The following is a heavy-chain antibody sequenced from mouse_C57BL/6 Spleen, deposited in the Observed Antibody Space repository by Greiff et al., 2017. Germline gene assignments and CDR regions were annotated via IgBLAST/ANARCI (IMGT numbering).Heavy chain of an antibody. Sequence: QLQQSGAELVRPGASVTLSCKASGYTFTDYEMHWVKQTPVHGLEWIGAIDPETGGTAYNQKFKGKAILTADKSSSTAYMELRSLTSEDSAVYYCTRKGYSAWFAYWGQGTLVTVSA. V-gene: IGHV1-15*01. CDR3: TRKGYSAWFAY. CDR2: IDPETGGT. CDR1: GYTFTDYE. D-gene: IGHD2-3*01. J-gene: IGHJ3*01.